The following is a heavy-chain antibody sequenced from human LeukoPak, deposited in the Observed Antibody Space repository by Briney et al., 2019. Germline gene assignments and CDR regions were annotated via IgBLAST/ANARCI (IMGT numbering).Heavy chain of an antibody. CDR1: GGSFSGYY. Sequence: PSETLSLACAVYGGSFSGYYWSWIRQHPGKGLEWIGSISHSGRTNYSPSLNRRVTISVDTSRNQASLRLSSVIAADTAVYFCARADDSDGHYFSSYDYWYFDVWGRGTRVIVSS. D-gene: IGHD3-22*01. V-gene: IGHV4-59*01. J-gene: IGHJ2*01. CDR3: ARADDSDGHYFSSYDYWYFDV. CDR2: ISHSGRT.